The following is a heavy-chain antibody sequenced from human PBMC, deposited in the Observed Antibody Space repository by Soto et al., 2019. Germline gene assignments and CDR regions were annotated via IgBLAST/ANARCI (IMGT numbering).Heavy chain of an antibody. J-gene: IGHJ3*01. CDR3: ATAPLGHTPIEPTAYQFCLVV. V-gene: IGHV3-48*02. CDR1: GFTFSSYS. CDR2: ISSSSSTI. Sequence: ELSRRCPCAASGFTFSSYSMNLIRQARAKGLCWGSYISSSSSTIYYADSVKGRFTISIDNARNSRYLQMNSLRDEDTALYYCATAPLGHTPIEPTAYQFCLVVW. D-gene: IGHD5-18*01.